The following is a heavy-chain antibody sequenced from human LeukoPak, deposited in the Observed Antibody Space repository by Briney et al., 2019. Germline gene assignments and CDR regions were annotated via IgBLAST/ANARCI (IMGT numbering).Heavy chain of an antibody. Sequence: ASVKVSCKTSGYTLTIYGISWVRQAPGQGLGWMGLISAYGNTNYAQNLQGRVTMTTDTSTSTAYMELRSLRSDDTAVYYCARGIIGYYFDYWGQGTLVTVSS. CDR2: ISAYGNT. CDR1: GYTLTIYG. V-gene: IGHV1-18*01. D-gene: IGHD2-15*01. J-gene: IGHJ4*02. CDR3: ARGIIGYYFDY.